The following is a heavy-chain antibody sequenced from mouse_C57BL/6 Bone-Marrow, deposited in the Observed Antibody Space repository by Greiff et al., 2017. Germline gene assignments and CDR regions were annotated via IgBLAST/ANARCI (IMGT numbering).Heavy chain of an antibody. CDR1: GYTFTDYN. CDR2: INPNNGGT. Sequence: EVQVVESGPELVKPGASVKIPCKASGYTFTDYNMDWVKQSHGKSLEWIGDINPNNGGTIYNQKFKGKATLTVEKSSSTAYMELRSLTSEDTAVYYCARYYYGSIDYWGQGTTLTVSS. CDR3: ARYYYGSIDY. V-gene: IGHV1-18*01. D-gene: IGHD1-1*01. J-gene: IGHJ2*01.